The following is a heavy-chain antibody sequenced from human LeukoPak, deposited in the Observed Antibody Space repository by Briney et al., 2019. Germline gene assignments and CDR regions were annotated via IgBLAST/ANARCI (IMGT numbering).Heavy chain of an antibody. CDR3: ARRRYYDSTGYLD. J-gene: IGHJ1*01. CDR2: IYYSGST. Sequence: SGPTLVNPTQTLTLTCTFSGFSLSTSGMWVSWIRQPPGKGLEWIADIYYSGSTYYNPSLKSRVSISIDTSKNHFSLRLSSVTAADTALYYCARRRYYDSTGYLDWGQGTLVTVSS. V-gene: IGHV4-39*02. D-gene: IGHD3-22*01. CDR1: GFSLSTSGMW.